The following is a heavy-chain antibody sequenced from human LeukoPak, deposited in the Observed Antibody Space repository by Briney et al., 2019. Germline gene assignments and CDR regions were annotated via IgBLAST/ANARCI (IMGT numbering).Heavy chain of an antibody. V-gene: IGHV1-2*02. Sequence: GASVKVSCKASGYTFTGYYMHWVRQAPGQGLEWMGRINPNSGGTNYAQKFQGRVTMTRDTSISTAYMELSRLRSDDTAVYYCARVKGVEYSSSDLDYWGQGTLVTVSS. J-gene: IGHJ4*02. CDR2: INPNSGGT. CDR3: ARVKGVEYSSSDLDY. CDR1: GYTFTGYY. D-gene: IGHD6-6*01.